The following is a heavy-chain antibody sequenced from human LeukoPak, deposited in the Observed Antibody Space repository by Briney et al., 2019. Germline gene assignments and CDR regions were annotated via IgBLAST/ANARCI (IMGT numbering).Heavy chain of an antibody. CDR1: GDSINNNNYY. CDR2: IYYRGST. CDR3: ARHNYYNFWNALNWFDP. J-gene: IGHJ5*02. Sequence: SETLSLTCTVSGDSINNNNYYWAWIRQSPGKGLEWIGCIYYRGSTYYNPSLKSRLIMSVATAENHFSLRLTSVTAADTAIYYCARHNYYNFWNALNWFDPWGQGTLVTVSS. V-gene: IGHV4-39*01. D-gene: IGHD3-3*01.